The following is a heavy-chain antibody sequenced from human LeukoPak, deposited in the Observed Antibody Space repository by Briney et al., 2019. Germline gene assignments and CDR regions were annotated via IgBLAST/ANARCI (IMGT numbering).Heavy chain of an antibody. CDR1: GYTFTSYG. CDR2: ISAYNGNT. Sequence: GASVKVSCKASGYTFTSYGISWVRQAPGQGLEWMGWISAYNGNTNYAQKLQGRVTMTTDTSTSTAYMELRSLRSDDTAVYYCARDWPSSVQLWFPFDYWGQGTLVTVSS. D-gene: IGHD5-18*01. V-gene: IGHV1-18*04. CDR3: ARDWPSSVQLWFPFDY. J-gene: IGHJ4*02.